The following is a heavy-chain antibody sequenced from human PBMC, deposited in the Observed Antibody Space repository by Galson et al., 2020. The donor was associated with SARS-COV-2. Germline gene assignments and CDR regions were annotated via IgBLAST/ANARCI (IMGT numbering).Heavy chain of an antibody. J-gene: IGHJ6*03. CDR3: AGVGPGGDQGVYYYYYMDV. D-gene: IGHD4-17*01. CDR2: IYYSGST. V-gene: IGHV4-39*07. Sequence: SENLSLTCTVSGGSISSSSYYWGWIRQPPGQGLEWIGRIYYSGSTYYNPSLKSRVTISVDTSKNQFSLKLSSVTAADTAVYYCAGVGPGGDQGVYYYYYMDVWGKGTTVTVSS. CDR1: GGSISSSSYY.